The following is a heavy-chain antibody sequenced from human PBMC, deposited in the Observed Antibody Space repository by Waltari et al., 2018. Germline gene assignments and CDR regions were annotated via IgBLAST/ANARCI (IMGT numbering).Heavy chain of an antibody. J-gene: IGHJ1*01. D-gene: IGHD2-2*01. CDR2: ISDSGATT. Sequence: EVQLLESGGGLEQPGGSLRPSCAASGFAFENFYMTWVRQAPGRGLEWVSAISDSGATTYYADSVKGRFTISRDNYKKMLYLQMSSLRVDDTAVYYCATYGQSPRNDQWGQGTQLTVSS. V-gene: IGHV3-23*01. CDR3: ATYGQSPRNDQ. CDR1: GFAFENFY.